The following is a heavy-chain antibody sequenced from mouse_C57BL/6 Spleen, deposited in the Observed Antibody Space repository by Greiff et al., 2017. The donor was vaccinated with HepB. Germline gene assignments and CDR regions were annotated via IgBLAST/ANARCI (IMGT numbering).Heavy chain of an antibody. CDR1: GYAFSSSW. Sequence: QVHLKQSGPELVKPGASVKISCKASGYAFSSSWMNWVKQRPGKGLEWIGRIYPGDGDTNYNGKFKGKATLTADKSSSTAYMQLSSLTSEDSAVYFCARRDYYGSSPGYFDVWGTGTTVTVSS. J-gene: IGHJ1*03. V-gene: IGHV1-82*01. D-gene: IGHD1-1*01. CDR2: IYPGDGDT. CDR3: ARRDYYGSSPGYFDV.